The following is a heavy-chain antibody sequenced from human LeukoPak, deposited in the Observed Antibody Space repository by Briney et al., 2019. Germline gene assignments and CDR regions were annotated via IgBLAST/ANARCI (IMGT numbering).Heavy chain of an antibody. J-gene: IGHJ4*02. CDR1: GFTFSSYW. CDR2: IKQDGSEK. V-gene: IGHV3-7*01. CDR3: ARPRPPYSGSYSD. D-gene: IGHD1-26*01. Sequence: GGSLRLSCAASGFTFSSYWMSWVRQAPGKGLEWVANIKQDGSEKYYVASVKGRFTISRDNAKNSLYLQMNSLRAEDTAVYYCARPRPPYSGSYSDWGQGTLVTVSS.